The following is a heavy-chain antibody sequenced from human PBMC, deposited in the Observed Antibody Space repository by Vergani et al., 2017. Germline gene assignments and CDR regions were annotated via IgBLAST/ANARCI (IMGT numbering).Heavy chain of an antibody. CDR1: GFTFSSYG. V-gene: IGHV3-33*06. CDR2: IWYDGSNK. D-gene: IGHD4-17*01. CDR3: AKDLAVTSAHFDY. J-gene: IGHJ4*02. Sequence: QVQLVESGGGVVQPGRSLRLSCAASGFTFSSYGMHWVRQAPGKGLEWVAVIWYDGSNKYYADSVKGRFTISRDNSKNTLYLQMNSLRAEDTAVYYCAKDLAVTSAHFDYWGQGTLVTVSS.